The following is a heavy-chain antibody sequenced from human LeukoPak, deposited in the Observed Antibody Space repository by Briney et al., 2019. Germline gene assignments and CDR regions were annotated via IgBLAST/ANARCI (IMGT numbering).Heavy chain of an antibody. V-gene: IGHV5-51*01. J-gene: IGHJ4*02. Sequence: GESLKISCKGSGYSFTSYWIGWVRQMPGKGLEWMGIIYPGDSDTRYSPSFQGQVTISADKSISTAYLQWSSLKASDTAMYYCARARDLGVVPAASFDYWGQGTLVTVSS. CDR2: IYPGDSDT. CDR1: GYSFTSYW. CDR3: ARARDLGVVPAASFDY. D-gene: IGHD2-2*01.